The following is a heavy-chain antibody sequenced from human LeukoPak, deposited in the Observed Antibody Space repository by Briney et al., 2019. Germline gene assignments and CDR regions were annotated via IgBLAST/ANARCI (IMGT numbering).Heavy chain of an antibody. V-gene: IGHV1-2*02. Sequence: ASVKVSCKASGYTFTGYYMHWVRQAPGQGLEWMGWIYGHDGGTNFAQKFQDGVTMTRDTSITTAYMELTSLTPDDTAVYYCVRDFDWGPDYWGQGTLVTVSS. D-gene: IGHD3-9*01. J-gene: IGHJ4*02. CDR1: GYTFTGYY. CDR2: IYGHDGGT. CDR3: VRDFDWGPDY.